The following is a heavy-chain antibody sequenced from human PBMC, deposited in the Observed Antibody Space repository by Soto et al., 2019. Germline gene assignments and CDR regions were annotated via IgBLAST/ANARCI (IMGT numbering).Heavy chain of an antibody. CDR2: ISGSGGST. V-gene: IGHV3-23*01. CDR3: ANDPTYYYGSGSFPAMFDP. Sequence: GGSLRLSCAASGFTFSSYAMSWVRQAPGKGLEWVSAISGSGGSTYYADSVKGRFTISRDNSKNTLYLQMNSLRAEDTAVYYCANDPTYYYGSGSFPAMFDPWGQGTLVTVS. D-gene: IGHD3-10*01. J-gene: IGHJ5*02. CDR1: GFTFSSYA.